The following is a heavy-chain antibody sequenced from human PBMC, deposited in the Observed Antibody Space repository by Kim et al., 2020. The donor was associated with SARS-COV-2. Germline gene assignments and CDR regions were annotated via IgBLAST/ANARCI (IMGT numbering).Heavy chain of an antibody. CDR2: IGTAGDT. Sequence: GGSLRLSCAASGFTFSSYDMHWVRQATGKGLEWVSAIGTAGDTYYPGSVKGRFTISRENAKNSLYLQMNSLRAGDTAVYYCARGDVHYDSSGYYFYYFYYWGQGTLVTISS. D-gene: IGHD3-22*01. J-gene: IGHJ4*02. V-gene: IGHV3-13*01. CDR1: GFTFSSYD. CDR3: ARGDVHYDSSGYYFYYFYY.